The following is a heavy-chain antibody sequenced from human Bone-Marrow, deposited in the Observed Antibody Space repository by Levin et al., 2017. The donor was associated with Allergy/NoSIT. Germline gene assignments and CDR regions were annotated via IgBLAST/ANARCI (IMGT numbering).Heavy chain of an antibody. CDR2: IRNKANSYTT. D-gene: IGHD6-6*01. J-gene: IGHJ4*02. CDR1: GFTFSDHY. Sequence: TGGSLRLSCVASGFTFSDHYMDWVRQAPGKGLEWVGRIRNKANSYTTEYAASVKGRFTISRDDSKNSLYLQMDSLETEDTAVYYCAKYISSSRVFDYWGQGTLVTVSS. CDR3: AKYISSSRVFDY. V-gene: IGHV3-72*01.